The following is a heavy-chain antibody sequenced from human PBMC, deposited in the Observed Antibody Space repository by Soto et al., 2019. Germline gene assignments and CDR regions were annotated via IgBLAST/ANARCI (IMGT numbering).Heavy chain of an antibody. D-gene: IGHD3-10*01. J-gene: IGHJ4*02. CDR3: AKPPNYGSGSYHFDY. CDR1: GFTVSSNY. Sequence: PGGSLRLSCAASGFTVSSNYMSWVRQAPGKGLEWVSVIYSGGSTYYADSVKGRFTISRDNSKNTLYLQMNSLRAEDTAVYYCAKPPNYGSGSYHFDYWGQGTPVTVSS. CDR2: IYSGGST. V-gene: IGHV3-53*01.